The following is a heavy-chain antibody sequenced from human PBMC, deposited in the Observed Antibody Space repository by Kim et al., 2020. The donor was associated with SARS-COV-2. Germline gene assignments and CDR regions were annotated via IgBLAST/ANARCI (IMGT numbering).Heavy chain of an antibody. J-gene: IGHJ4*02. CDR1: GYTFTSYG. CDR2: ISAYNGNT. D-gene: IGHD3-22*01. CDR3: ARRDDSSGYTAYVEDY. V-gene: IGHV1-18*04. Sequence: ASVKVSCKASGYTFTSYGISWVRQAPGQGLEWMGWISAYNGNTNYAQKLQGRVTMTTDTSTSTAYMELRSLRSDDTAVYYCARRDDSSGYTAYVEDYWGQGTLVTVSS.